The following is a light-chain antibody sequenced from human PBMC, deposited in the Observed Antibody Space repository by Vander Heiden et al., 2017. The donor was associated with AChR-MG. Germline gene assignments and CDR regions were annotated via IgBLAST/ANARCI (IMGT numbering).Light chain of an antibody. CDR3: EQDGSSRWT. V-gene: IGKV3-20*01. CDR1: ESVSSSY. CDR2: GVS. J-gene: IGKJ1*01. Sequence: EIVLTQSPGTLSLSPGERATLSCRASESVSSSYLAWYQQKPGQAPRLLIYGVSTRATGIPDRFSGSGSGTDFTLTISRLEPEDFAVYYCEQDGSSRWTFGRGTKVEIK.